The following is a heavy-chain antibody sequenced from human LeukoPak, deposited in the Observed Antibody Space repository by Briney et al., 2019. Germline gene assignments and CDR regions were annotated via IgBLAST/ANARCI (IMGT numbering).Heavy chain of an antibody. CDR3: ARDQGGYYGYFDY. Sequence: GGSLRLSCAASGFTFNSYTMNWVRQAPGKGLESVSSIRSNSRGINYADSVKGRFTISRDNSKNTLYLQMNSLRAEDTAVYYCARDQGGYYGYFDYWGQGTLVTVSS. D-gene: IGHD3-3*01. CDR1: GFTFNSYT. J-gene: IGHJ4*02. V-gene: IGHV3-48*01. CDR2: IRSNSRGI.